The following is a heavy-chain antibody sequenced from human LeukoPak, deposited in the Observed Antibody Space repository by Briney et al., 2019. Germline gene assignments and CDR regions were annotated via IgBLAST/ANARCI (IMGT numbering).Heavy chain of an antibody. V-gene: IGHV3-48*03. J-gene: IGHJ6*03. CDR2: ISSSGSTI. CDR1: GFTFSSYE. Sequence: PGGSLRLSCAASGFTFSSYEMNWVRQAPGKGLEWVSYISSSGSTIYYADSVKGRFTISRDNSKNTLYLQMNSLRAEDTAVYYCAKAQTIVVVVAPSDYYMDVWGKGTTVTISS. D-gene: IGHD2-15*01. CDR3: AKAQTIVVVVAPSDYYMDV.